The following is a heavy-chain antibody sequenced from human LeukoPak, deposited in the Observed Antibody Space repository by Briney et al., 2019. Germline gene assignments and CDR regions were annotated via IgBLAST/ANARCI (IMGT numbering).Heavy chain of an antibody. D-gene: IGHD1-14*01. CDR1: GFTFSSCG. V-gene: IGHV3-21*01. CDR3: ATETIGRHYDY. J-gene: IGHJ4*02. Sequence: GGSMRLSCAASGFTFSSCGINWVRQAQGKGMEWVSSIGPTGTDRYYADCVRGRFTISREKAKSSMYLQMDSLRDEDTAVYYCATETIGRHYDYWGQGTLLTVSS. CDR2: IGPTGTDR.